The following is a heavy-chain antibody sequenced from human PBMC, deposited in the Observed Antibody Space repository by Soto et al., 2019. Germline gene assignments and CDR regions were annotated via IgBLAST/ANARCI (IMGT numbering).Heavy chain of an antibody. CDR3: AKVVNGNYFDY. J-gene: IGHJ4*02. Sequence: EVQLLESGGGLVQPGGSLRLSCAASGFTFNNYAMRWVRQAPGKGLEWVSGISASATSTYYADSVKGRFTISRDNSRNTLDLEMNSPRAEDTAIYYCAKVVNGNYFDYWGQGTLVTVSS. CDR2: ISASATST. D-gene: IGHD1-1*01. CDR1: GFTFNNYA. V-gene: IGHV3-23*01.